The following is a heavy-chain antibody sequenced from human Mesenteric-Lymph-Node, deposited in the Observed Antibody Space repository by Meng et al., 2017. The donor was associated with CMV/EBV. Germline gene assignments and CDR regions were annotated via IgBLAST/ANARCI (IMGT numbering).Heavy chain of an antibody. D-gene: IGHD1-26*01. CDR3: ARLIGATRYFDY. V-gene: IGHV3-23*01. Sequence: GESLKISCAASGFTFSSYAMSWVRQAPGKGLEWVSAISGSGGSTYYADSVKGRFTISRDNANNSLYLQMNSLRAEDTAVYYCARLIGATRYFDYWGQGTLVTVSS. CDR1: GFTFSSYA. J-gene: IGHJ4*02. CDR2: ISGSGGST.